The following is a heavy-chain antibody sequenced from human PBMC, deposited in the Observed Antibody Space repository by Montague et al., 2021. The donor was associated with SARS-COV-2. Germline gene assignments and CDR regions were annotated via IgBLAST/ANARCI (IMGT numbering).Heavy chain of an antibody. Sequence: ETLSFTCTVSGGSISSDYCTWIRQPPGKGLEWIGFVYYRGNTYYNPXLRGRVTISVDTSSNHFSLTLSSVTAADTAIYYCARHYDHSSRVDSWGQGTLVTVSS. CDR1: GGSISSDY. J-gene: IGHJ4*02. D-gene: IGHD3-16*01. CDR3: ARHYDHSSRVDS. V-gene: IGHV4-59*08. CDR2: VYYRGNT.